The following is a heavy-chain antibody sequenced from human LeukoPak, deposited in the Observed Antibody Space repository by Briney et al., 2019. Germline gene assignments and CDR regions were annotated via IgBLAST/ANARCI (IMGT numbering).Heavy chain of an antibody. CDR1: GFTFSDYY. V-gene: IGHV3-11*04. Sequence: PGGSLRLSCAASGFTFSDYYMSWIRQAPGKGLEWGSYIRSSGSTIYYADSVKGRFTISRDNFKNTVYLQMNSLRAEDTAVYYCAKLQLYYDILTGPLVDYWGQGTLVTVSS. D-gene: IGHD3-9*01. CDR3: AKLQLYYDILTGPLVDY. J-gene: IGHJ4*02. CDR2: IRSSGSTI.